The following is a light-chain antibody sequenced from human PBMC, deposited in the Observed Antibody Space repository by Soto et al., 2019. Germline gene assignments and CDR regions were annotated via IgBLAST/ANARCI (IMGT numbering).Light chain of an antibody. V-gene: IGKV3-11*01. CDR3: QQRSNWLT. J-gene: IGKJ4*01. Sequence: EIVLTQSPATLSLSPGERATLSCRASQSVSSYLAWYQQKPGQAPRLLIYDASNRATGIPARFSGSGSGTDFTLTISSLEPEDFAVYYCQQRSNWLTFGGGTTFELK. CDR1: QSVSSY. CDR2: DAS.